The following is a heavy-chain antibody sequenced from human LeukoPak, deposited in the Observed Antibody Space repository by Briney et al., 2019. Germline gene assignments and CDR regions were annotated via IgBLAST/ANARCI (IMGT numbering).Heavy chain of an antibody. CDR2: IYSGGST. CDR1: GFTVSSSY. Sequence: GGSLRLSCAASGFTVSSSYMSWVRQAPGKGLEWVSVIYSGGSTYYADSVKGRFTISRDNSKNTLYLQMNSLRAEDTAVYYCELRTTVTTDYWGQGTLVTVSS. CDR3: ELRTTVTTDY. V-gene: IGHV3-53*01. J-gene: IGHJ4*02. D-gene: IGHD4-17*01.